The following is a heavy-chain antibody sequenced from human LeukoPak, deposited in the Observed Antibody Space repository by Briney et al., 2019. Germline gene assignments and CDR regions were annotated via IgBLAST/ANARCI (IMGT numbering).Heavy chain of an antibody. CDR1: GGTFSSYV. CDR3: ARDDGDYKVFDY. Sequence: SVKVSCKASGGTFSSYVISWVRQAPGQGLEWMGRIIPILGIANYAQKFQGRVTITADKSTSTAYMELSSLRSEDTAVYYCARDDGDYKVFDYWGQGTLVTVSS. J-gene: IGHJ4*02. V-gene: IGHV1-69*04. CDR2: IIPILGIA. D-gene: IGHD4-17*01.